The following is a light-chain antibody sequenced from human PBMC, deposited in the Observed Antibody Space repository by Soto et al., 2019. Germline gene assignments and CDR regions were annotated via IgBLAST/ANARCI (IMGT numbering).Light chain of an antibody. V-gene: IGKV3-20*01. CDR3: QQYGTSRWT. Sequence: ESVLTQSPGTLSLSPGERATLSCRASQSVSSNYLAWYQQKPGQAPRLLIYGASTRATGIPVRFSGSGSGADFTLTISRLEPEDFAMYYCQQYGTSRWTFGQGTKVDIK. CDR1: QSVSSNY. J-gene: IGKJ1*01. CDR2: GAS.